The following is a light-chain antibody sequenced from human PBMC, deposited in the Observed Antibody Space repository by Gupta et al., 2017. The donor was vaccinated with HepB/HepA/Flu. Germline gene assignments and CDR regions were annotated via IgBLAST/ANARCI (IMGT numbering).Light chain of an antibody. V-gene: IGKV3-15*01. J-gene: IGKJ3*01. CDR1: QSVSSN. CDR3: QQYNNWPVT. Sequence: EIVMTQSPATLSVSPGERATLSCSASQSVSSNLAWYQQKPGQAPRLLIYGASTRATGIPARFSGSGSGTEFTLTISSLQSEDFAVYYCQQYNNWPVTFGHGTKVDIK. CDR2: GAS.